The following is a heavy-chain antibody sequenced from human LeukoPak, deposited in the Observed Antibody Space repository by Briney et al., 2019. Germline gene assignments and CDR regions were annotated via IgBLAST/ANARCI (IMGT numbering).Heavy chain of an antibody. V-gene: IGHV3-53*05. Sequence: PGGSLRLSCGVSGFSVSNNHMSWVRQAPGKGLEWLSVLFSGASTNYADSVKGRFTIPRDNSKNTLYLQMNSLRAEDTAVYYCAKDSEGPNSGYSGIDYWGQGTLVTVSS. CDR3: AKDSEGPNSGYSGIDY. CDR2: LFSGAST. J-gene: IGHJ4*02. D-gene: IGHD3-22*01. CDR1: GFSVSNNH.